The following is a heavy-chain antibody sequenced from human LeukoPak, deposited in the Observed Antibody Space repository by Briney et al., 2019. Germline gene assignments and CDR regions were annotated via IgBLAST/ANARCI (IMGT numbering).Heavy chain of an antibody. CDR1: GFTFSSYG. D-gene: IGHD2-8*02. CDR3: TRDRGFCTGATCHPNDY. J-gene: IGHJ4*02. V-gene: IGHV3-21*01. CDR2: ITSNSFI. Sequence: GGSLRLSCAASGFTFSSYGMNWVRQAPGKGLEWVSSITSNSFIYFADSVNGRFTISSDNAKNSLYLQMNSLRAEDTAVYYCTRDRGFCTGATCHPNDYWGQGTLVTVSS.